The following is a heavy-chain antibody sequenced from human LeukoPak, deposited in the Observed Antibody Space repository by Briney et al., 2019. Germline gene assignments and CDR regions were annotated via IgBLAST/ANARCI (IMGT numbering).Heavy chain of an antibody. CDR3: ARDRYECSGGICSPYNWFDP. CDR1: GGSISSSDYY. V-gene: IGHV4-30-4*01. Sequence: TSSQTLSLTCTVSGGSISSSDYYWSWIRQPPGKGLECYGYIYYSGSIYSNPSLKSRVTISIDTSKNQFLLKLSSVTAADTAVYYCARDRYECSGGICSPYNWFDPWGQGTLVTVSS. CDR2: IYYSGSI. J-gene: IGHJ5*02. D-gene: IGHD2-15*01.